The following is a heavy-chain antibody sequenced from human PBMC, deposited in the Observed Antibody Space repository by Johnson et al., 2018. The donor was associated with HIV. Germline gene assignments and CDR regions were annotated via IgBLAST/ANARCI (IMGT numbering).Heavy chain of an antibody. J-gene: IGHJ3*01. V-gene: IGHV3-30*04. D-gene: IGHD2-8*01. CDR1: GFTFSSYA. CDR2: ISSDGAEK. CDR3: VRGSLIDDSFPE. Sequence: QVQLVESGGGVVQPGRSLRLSCAASGFTFSSYAMHWVRQAPGKGLEWVAVISSDGAEKHYGDSVRGRFTISRDNSRNTLSLQMNSLTSDDTSIYYCVRGSLIDDSFPEWDQGTTVLVSS.